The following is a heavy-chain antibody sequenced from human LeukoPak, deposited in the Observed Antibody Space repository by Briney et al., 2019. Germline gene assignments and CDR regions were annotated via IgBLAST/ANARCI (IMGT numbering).Heavy chain of an antibody. D-gene: IGHD5-18*01. V-gene: IGHV3-23*01. Sequence: GGSLRLSCVASGFTFSSYGMTWVRQAPGKGPEWVSLISGSAGSTYYADSVKGRFSIPRDNSKNTMYLQMNSLRAEDTAVYYRAKGSGRGYSYGLEYWGQGTLVTVSS. CDR2: ISGSAGST. CDR3: AKGSGRGYSYGLEY. J-gene: IGHJ4*02. CDR1: GFTFSSYG.